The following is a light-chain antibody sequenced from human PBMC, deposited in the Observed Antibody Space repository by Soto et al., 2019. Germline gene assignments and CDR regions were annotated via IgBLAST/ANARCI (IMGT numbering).Light chain of an antibody. Sequence: DIQMTQSPSTLSASVGDRVTITGRASQSISSWLAWYQQKPGKAPKLLIYKASSLESGVPSRFSGSGSGTEFTLTISSLQPDDFATYYCKQYNRDSSPFGPGPKLEIK. CDR3: KQYNRDSSP. CDR2: KAS. V-gene: IGKV1-5*03. CDR1: QSISSW. J-gene: IGKJ1*01.